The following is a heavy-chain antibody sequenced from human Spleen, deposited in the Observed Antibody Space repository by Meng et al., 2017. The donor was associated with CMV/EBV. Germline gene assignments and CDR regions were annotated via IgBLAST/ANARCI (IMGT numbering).Heavy chain of an antibody. CDR3: ARVKEGPYYFDT. Sequence: ASVKVSCKASGYTFTGYYMHWVRQAPGQGLEWMGWINPNSGGTNYAQKFQGRVTMTRDTSISTAYMELRSLRSDDTAVYYCARVKEGPYYFDTWGQGTLVTVSS. CDR1: GYTFTGYY. J-gene: IGHJ4*02. CDR2: INPNSGGT. V-gene: IGHV1-2*02. D-gene: IGHD3-22*01.